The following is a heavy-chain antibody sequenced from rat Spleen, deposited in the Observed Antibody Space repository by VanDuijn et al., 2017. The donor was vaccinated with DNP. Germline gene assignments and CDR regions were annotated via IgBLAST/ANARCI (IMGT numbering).Heavy chain of an antibody. CDR2: ISYDGGTT. D-gene: IGHD1-11*01. Sequence: EVQVVGSGGGLVQPGRSLKLSCAASGFSFSDFYMAWVRQAPTKGLEWVASISYDGGTTYYRDSVKGRFTISRDNAKSTLYLQMESLRSEDTATYYCAKNRYGGYQPYAMDVWGQGTSVTVSS. CDR3: AKNRYGGYQPYAMDV. J-gene: IGHJ4*01. CDR1: GFSFSDFY. V-gene: IGHV5-20*01.